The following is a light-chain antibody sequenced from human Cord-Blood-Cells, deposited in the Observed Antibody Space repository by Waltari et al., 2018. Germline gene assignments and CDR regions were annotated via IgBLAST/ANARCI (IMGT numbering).Light chain of an antibody. V-gene: IGKV4-1*01. J-gene: IGKJ3*01. CDR3: QQYYGTPFT. Sequence: DIVMTQSPDSLAVSLGERDTINCKSSQSVLYSSNNKNYLAWYQQKPGQPPKLLIYWASTRESGVPDRFSGSGSGTDFTLTISSLQAEDVAVYYCQQYYGTPFTFGPGTKVDIK. CDR2: WAS. CDR1: QSVLYSSNNKNY.